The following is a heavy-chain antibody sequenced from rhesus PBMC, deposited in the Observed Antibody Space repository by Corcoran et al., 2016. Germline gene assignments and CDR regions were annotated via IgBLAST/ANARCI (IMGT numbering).Heavy chain of an antibody. J-gene: IGHJ4*01. D-gene: IGHD6S26*01. CDR3: ARGGLATGPYFDY. CDR1: GGSISSGFYY. CDR2: MSYSRST. V-gene: IGHV4-122*02. Sequence: QVQLQESGPGLVKPSETLSLTCAVSGGSISSGFYYWSWIRQPQGKGLEWIAYMSYSRSTNYNPSLKSLVTISRDTSKNQFSLEFNSVTAADTAVYYCARGGLATGPYFDYWGQGVLVAVSS.